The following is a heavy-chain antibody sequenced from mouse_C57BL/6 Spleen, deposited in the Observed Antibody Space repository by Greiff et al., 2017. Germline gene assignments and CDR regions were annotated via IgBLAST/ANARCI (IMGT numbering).Heavy chain of an antibody. V-gene: IGHV1-82*01. CDR1: GFAFSSSW. CDR2: IYPGDGDT. CDR3: ARSAYYYGSGDDAMDY. J-gene: IGHJ4*01. Sequence: QVQLLQSGPELVKPGASVKISCKASGFAFSSSWMNWVKQRPGTGLEWIGRIYPGDGDTNYNGKFKGKATMTADKSSSTAYMQLSSLPSEDSAVYFCARSAYYYGSGDDAMDYWGQGTSVTGSS. D-gene: IGHD1-1*01.